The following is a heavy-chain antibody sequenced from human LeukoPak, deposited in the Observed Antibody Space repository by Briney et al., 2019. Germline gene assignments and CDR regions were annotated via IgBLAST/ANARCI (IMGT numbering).Heavy chain of an antibody. Sequence: GSLRLSCAASGFIFNDFWMHWLRQGPGKGPGWVSRISSDGNTTYYADSVKGRFTISRDNPNTPLYLQMSSLSVDATAVYYSGSAQFWGQGTLITVSS. CDR1: GFIFNDFW. D-gene: IGHD5-24*01. CDR2: ISSDGNTT. CDR3: GSAQF. J-gene: IGHJ4*02. V-gene: IGHV3-74*01.